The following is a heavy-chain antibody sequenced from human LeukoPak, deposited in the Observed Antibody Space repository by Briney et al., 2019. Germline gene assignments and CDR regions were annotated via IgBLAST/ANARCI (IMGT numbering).Heavy chain of an antibody. Sequence: GGSLRLSCAASGFTFSSYSMNWVRQAPGKGLEWVSYISSSSSTIYYADSVKGRFTISRDNAKNSLYLQLNSLRAEDTAVYYCARGSYGDDWGQGTLVTVSS. J-gene: IGHJ4*02. CDR1: GFTFSSYS. D-gene: IGHD5-18*01. CDR2: ISSSSSTI. CDR3: ARGSYGDD. V-gene: IGHV3-48*04.